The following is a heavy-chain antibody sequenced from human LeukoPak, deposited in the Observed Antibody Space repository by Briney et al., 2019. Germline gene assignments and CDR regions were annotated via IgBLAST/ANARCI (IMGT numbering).Heavy chain of an antibody. J-gene: IGHJ4*02. V-gene: IGHV1-69*13. CDR2: IIPIFGTA. Sequence: ASVKVSCKASGGTFSSYAISWVRQAPGQGLEWMGGIIPIFGTANYAQKFQGRVTITADESASTAYMELSSLRSEDTAVYYCARDHGSGSFDYWGQGTLVTVSS. D-gene: IGHD3-10*01. CDR1: GGTFSSYA. CDR3: ARDHGSGSFDY.